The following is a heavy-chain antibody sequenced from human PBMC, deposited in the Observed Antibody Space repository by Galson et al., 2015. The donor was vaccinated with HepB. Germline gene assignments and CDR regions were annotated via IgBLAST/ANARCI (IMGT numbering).Heavy chain of an antibody. CDR3: ARGRIAAAGTLFYY. CDR2: MNPNSGNT. J-gene: IGHJ4*02. Sequence: SVKVSCKASGYTFTSYDINWVRQATGQGLEWMGWMNPNSGNTGYAQKFQGRVTMTRNTSISTAYMELSSLRSEDTAVYYCARGRIAAAGTLFYYWGQGTLVTVSS. D-gene: IGHD6-13*01. V-gene: IGHV1-8*01. CDR1: GYTFTSYD.